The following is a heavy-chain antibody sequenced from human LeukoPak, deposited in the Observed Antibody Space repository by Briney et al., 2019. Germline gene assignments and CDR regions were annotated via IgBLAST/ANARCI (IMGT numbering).Heavy chain of an antibody. V-gene: IGHV1-2*02. CDR1: GYTFTGYY. D-gene: IGHD3-10*01. J-gene: IGHJ4*02. CDR3: ATAPITMVRGVLDY. Sequence: ASVKVSCKASGYTFTGYYMHWVRQAPVQGLEWMGWINPNSGGTNHAQKFQGRVTMTRDTSISTAYMELSRLRSDDTAVYYCATAPITMVRGVLDYWGQGTLVTVSS. CDR2: INPNSGGT.